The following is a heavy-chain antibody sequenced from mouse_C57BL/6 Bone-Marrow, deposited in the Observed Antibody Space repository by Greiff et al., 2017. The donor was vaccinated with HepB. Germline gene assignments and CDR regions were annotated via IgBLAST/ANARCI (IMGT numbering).Heavy chain of an antibody. D-gene: IGHD1-1*01. CDR2: IYPRSGNT. J-gene: IGHJ1*03. V-gene: IGHV1-81*01. CDR1: GYTFTSYG. Sequence: VQLQQSGAELARPGASVKLSCKASGYTFTSYGISWVKQRTGQGLEWIGEIYPRSGNTYYNEKFKGKATLTADKSSSTAYMELRSLTSEDSAVYYCARSGYYGSWYFDVWGTGTTVTVSS. CDR3: ARSGYYGSWYFDV.